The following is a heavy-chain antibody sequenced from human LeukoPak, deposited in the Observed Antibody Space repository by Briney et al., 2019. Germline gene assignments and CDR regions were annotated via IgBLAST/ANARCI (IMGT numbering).Heavy chain of an antibody. D-gene: IGHD6-19*01. V-gene: IGHV4-61*02. CDR2: IYTSGST. J-gene: IGHJ6*03. Sequence: SETLSLTCTVSGGSISSGNYYWSWIRQPAGKGLEWIGRIYTSGSTNYNPSLKSRVTISVDTSKNQLSLKLSSVTAADTAVYYCARDFVGVAGTFGYYYYYMDVWGKGTTVTISS. CDR3: ARDFVGVAGTFGYYYYYMDV. CDR1: GGSISSGNYY.